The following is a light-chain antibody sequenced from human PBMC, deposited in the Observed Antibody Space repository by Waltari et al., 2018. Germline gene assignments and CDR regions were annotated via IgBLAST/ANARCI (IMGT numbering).Light chain of an antibody. J-gene: IGLJ1*01. Sequence: QSVLTQPPAASGTPGQRVTIPCSGSRSHIGNNLVYWYQQFPGTAPKLLIYKNYERPSGVPDRFSGSRSGTSASLAISGLRSEDEADYYCASWDDRLSGYVFGPGTKVIVL. CDR3: ASWDDRLSGYV. CDR1: RSHIGNNL. CDR2: KNY. V-gene: IGLV1-47*01.